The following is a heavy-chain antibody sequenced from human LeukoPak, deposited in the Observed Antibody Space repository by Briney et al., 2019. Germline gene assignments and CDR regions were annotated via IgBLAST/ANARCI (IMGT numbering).Heavy chain of an antibody. Sequence: ASVKVSCKASGYTFTGYYMHWVRQAPGQGLEWMGWINPNSGGTNYAQKFQGRVTMTRDTSISTAYMELSRLRSDDTAVYYCARLRGPAAIIIDYWGQGTLVTVSS. V-gene: IGHV1-2*02. D-gene: IGHD2-2*02. J-gene: IGHJ4*02. CDR1: GYTFTGYY. CDR3: ARLRGPAAIIIDY. CDR2: INPNSGGT.